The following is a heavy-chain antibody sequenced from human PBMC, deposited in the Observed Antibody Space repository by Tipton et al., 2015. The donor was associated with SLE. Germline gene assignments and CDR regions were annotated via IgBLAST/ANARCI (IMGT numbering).Heavy chain of an antibody. D-gene: IGHD4-17*01. Sequence: TLSLTCTVSGGSISSHYWSWIRQPPGKGLEWIGHIYYNGSTNYNSSLKSRVTISVDTSKNQFSLKLSSVTAADTAVYYCARDLRSMTTVTRGFDLWGRGTLVTVSS. CDR3: ARDLRSMTTVTRGFDL. CDR1: GGSISSHY. CDR2: IYYNGST. J-gene: IGHJ2*01. V-gene: IGHV4-59*11.